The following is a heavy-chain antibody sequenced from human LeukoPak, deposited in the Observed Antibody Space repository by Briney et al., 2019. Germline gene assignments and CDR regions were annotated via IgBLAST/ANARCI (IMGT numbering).Heavy chain of an antibody. CDR1: GFTFSDYY. V-gene: IGHV3-11*06. CDR2: ISSSSSYT. J-gene: IGHJ4*02. D-gene: IGHD5-18*01. Sequence: GGSLRLSCAASGFTFSDYYVSWIRQAPGKGLEWVSYISSSSSYTNYADSVKGRFTISRDNAKNSLYLQMNSLRAEDTAVYYCAREVQLWLRGGVDYWGQGTLVTVSS. CDR3: AREVQLWLRGGVDY.